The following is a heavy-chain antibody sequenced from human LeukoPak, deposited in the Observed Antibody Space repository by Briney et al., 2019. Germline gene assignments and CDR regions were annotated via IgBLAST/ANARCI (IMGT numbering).Heavy chain of an antibody. CDR2: IRYDGSNK. CDR3: ATLDGASYRYYYYMDV. V-gene: IGHV3-30*02. D-gene: IGHD3-16*01. Sequence: PGGSLRLSCAASGFTFSSYGMHWVRQTPGKGLEWVAFIRYDGSNKYYADSVKGRFTISRDNSKNTLYLQMNSLRAEDTAVYYCATLDGASYRYYYYMDVWGKGTTVTICS. CDR1: GFTFSSYG. J-gene: IGHJ6*03.